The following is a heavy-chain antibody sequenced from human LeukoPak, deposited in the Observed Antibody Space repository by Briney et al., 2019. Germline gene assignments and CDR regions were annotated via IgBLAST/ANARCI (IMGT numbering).Heavy chain of an antibody. CDR1: GGSISSYY. CDR3: AREAAAGTFYFDY. V-gene: IGHV4-4*07. D-gene: IGHD6-13*01. J-gene: IGHJ4*02. Sequence: PSETLSLTCTVSGGSISSYYWSWIRQPPGKGLERIGRIYTSGSTNYNPSLKSRVTMSVDTSKNQFSLKLSSVTAADTAVYYCAREAAAGTFYFDYWGQGTLVTVSS. CDR2: IYTSGST.